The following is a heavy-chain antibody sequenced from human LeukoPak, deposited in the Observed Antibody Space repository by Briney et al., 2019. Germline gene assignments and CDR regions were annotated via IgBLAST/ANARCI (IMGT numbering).Heavy chain of an antibody. CDR2: ISSSSSSI. CDR3: ARRFDC. CDR1: GFTFSSYS. J-gene: IGHJ4*02. Sequence: RSGGSLRLSCAASGFTFSSYSMNWVRQAPGKGLEWVSYISSSSSSISYADSVKGRFSISRDNAKNSLYLQMNSLRAEDTAVYYCARRFDCWGQGTLVTVSS. V-gene: IGHV3-48*01.